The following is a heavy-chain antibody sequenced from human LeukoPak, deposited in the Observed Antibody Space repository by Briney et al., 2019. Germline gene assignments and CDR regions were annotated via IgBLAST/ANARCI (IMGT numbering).Heavy chain of an antibody. CDR2: ISSSSSYI. Sequence: PGGSLRLSCAASGFTFSSYSMNWVRQAPGKGLEWVSSISSSSSYIYYADSVKGRFTISRDNAKNSLYLQMNSLRAEDTAVYYCARARNGGYNEGAFDIWGQGTMVTVSS. CDR1: GFTFSSYS. J-gene: IGHJ3*02. D-gene: IGHD5-24*01. CDR3: ARARNGGYNEGAFDI. V-gene: IGHV3-21*01.